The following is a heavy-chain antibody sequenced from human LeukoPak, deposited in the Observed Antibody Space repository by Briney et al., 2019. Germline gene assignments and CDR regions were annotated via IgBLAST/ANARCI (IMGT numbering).Heavy chain of an antibody. Sequence: HTGGSLRLSCAASGFTFSSYAMSWVRQAPGKGLKWVAAISGSGGSTYYADSVKGRFTIARDNSKNTLYLQMNSLRAEDTAVYYCAKDLRPTVTTGEPGFYFDYWGQGTLVTVSS. CDR2: ISGSGGST. CDR3: AKDLRPTVTTGEPGFYFDY. V-gene: IGHV3-23*01. CDR1: GFTFSSYA. D-gene: IGHD4-17*01. J-gene: IGHJ4*02.